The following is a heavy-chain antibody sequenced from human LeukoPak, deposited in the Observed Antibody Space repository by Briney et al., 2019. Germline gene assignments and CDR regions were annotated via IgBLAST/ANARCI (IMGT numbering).Heavy chain of an antibody. V-gene: IGHV4-4*07. D-gene: IGHD4-17*01. CDR3: ARDPPDYGDYGEYFQH. Sequence: PSETLSLTCTVSGGSISSYYWSWIRQPAGKGLEWIGCIYTSGSTNYNPSPKSRVTMSVDTSKNQFSLKLSSVTAADTAVYYCARDPPDYGDYGEYFQHWGQGTLVTVSS. CDR1: GGSISSYY. CDR2: IYTSGST. J-gene: IGHJ1*01.